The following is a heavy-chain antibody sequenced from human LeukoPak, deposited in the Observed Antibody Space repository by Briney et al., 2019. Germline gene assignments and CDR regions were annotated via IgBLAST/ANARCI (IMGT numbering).Heavy chain of an antibody. V-gene: IGHV3-33*01. CDR3: AREGSYYDGSGYRPGAFDI. Sequence: GRSLRLSCAASGLTFSSYGMHWVRQAPDKGLEWVAVIWYDGSNKFYADSVKGRFTISRDNSQKTLYLQMNSLRAEDTAVYYCAREGSYYDGSGYRPGAFDIWGQGTMVTVSS. J-gene: IGHJ3*02. CDR2: IWYDGSNK. CDR1: GLTFSSYG. D-gene: IGHD3-22*01.